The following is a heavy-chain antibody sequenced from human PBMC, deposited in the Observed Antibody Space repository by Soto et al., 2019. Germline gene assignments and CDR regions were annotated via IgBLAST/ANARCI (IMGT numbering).Heavy chain of an antibody. Sequence: ASVKVSCKASGGTFSTHAIIWVRQAPGHGLEWMGGIIPVSGTTYYTQKFQGRVTITADEPTSTAFMELSSLKSEDTAVFYCARGYCSGGNCYSGMDVWGQGTMVTVSS. V-gene: IGHV1-69*13. D-gene: IGHD2-15*01. J-gene: IGHJ6*02. CDR3: ARGYCSGGNCYSGMDV. CDR2: IIPVSGTT. CDR1: GGTFSTHA.